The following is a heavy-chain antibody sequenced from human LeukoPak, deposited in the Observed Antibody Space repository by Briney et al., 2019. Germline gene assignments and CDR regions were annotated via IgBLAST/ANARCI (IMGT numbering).Heavy chain of an antibody. CDR1: GFTFSSYA. D-gene: IGHD2-15*01. CDR2: ISGSGGST. V-gene: IGHV3-23*01. CDR3: AKGLVVGFDY. Sequence: GGSLSLSCAASGFTFSSYAMSWVRRAPGKGLEWVSAISGSGGSTYYADSVKGRFTISRDNSKNTLYLQMNSLRAEDTAVYYCAKGLVVGFDYWGQGTLVTVSS. J-gene: IGHJ4*02.